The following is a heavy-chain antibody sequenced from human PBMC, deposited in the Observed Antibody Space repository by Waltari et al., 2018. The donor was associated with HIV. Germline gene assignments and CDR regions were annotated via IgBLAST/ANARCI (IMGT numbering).Heavy chain of an antibody. D-gene: IGHD3-22*01. CDR2: INHSGST. CDR3: ARGASGYTFDY. CDR1: GGSFSVYY. J-gene: IGHJ4*02. V-gene: IGHV4-34*01. Sequence: QVHLQQWGAGLLTPSETLSLTCAVYGGSFSVYYWTWLRQPPGKGLEWIGEINHSGSTNYNPSLKSRVTISVDTSKNQFSLKLSSVTAADTAVYYCARGASGYTFDYWGQGTLVTVSS.